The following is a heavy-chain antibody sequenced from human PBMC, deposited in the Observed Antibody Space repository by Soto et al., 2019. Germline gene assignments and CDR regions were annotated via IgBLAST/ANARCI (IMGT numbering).Heavy chain of an antibody. CDR1: GFTFSSYS. D-gene: IGHD1-1*01. CDR2: ISSSSSYI. CDR3: ARGTARDYYYGMDV. V-gene: IGHV3-21*01. Sequence: GGSLRLSCTASGFTFSSYSMNLVRQAPGKGLEWVSSISSSSSYIYYADSVKGRFTISRDNAKNSLYLQMNSLRAEDTAVYYCARGTARDYYYGMDVWGQGTTVTVSS. J-gene: IGHJ6*02.